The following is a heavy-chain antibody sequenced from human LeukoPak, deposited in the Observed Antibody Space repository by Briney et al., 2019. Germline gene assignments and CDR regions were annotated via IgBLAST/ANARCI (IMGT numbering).Heavy chain of an antibody. D-gene: IGHD3-3*01. J-gene: IGHJ6*03. CDR3: AREGAGITIFGVVILHSYMDV. CDR2: IYYSGST. V-gene: IGHV4-30-4*08. CDR1: GDSISSGDYY. Sequence: SETLSLTCTVSGDSISSGDYYWSWIRQPPGKGLEWIGYIYYSGSTYYNPSLKSRVTISVDTSKNQFSLKLSSVTAADTAVYYCAREGAGITIFGVVILHSYMDVWGKGTTVTVSS.